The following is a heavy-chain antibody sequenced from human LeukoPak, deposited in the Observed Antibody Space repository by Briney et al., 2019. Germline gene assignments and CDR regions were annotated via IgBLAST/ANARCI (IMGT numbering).Heavy chain of an antibody. J-gene: IGHJ4*02. CDR1: GYSFTSYW. CDR3: ARQGQWLVSEIDY. Sequence: GESLKISCKGSGYSFTSYWIGWVRQMPGKGLEWKGIIYPGGSDTRYSPSFQGQVTLSADKSISTAYLQWSSLKASDTAMYYCARQGQWLVSEIDYWGQGTLVTVSS. CDR2: IYPGGSDT. D-gene: IGHD6-19*01. V-gene: IGHV5-51*01.